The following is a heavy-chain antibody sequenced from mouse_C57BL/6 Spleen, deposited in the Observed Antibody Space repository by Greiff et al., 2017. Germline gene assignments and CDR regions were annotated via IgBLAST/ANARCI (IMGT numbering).Heavy chain of an antibody. CDR1: GYAFRSSW. J-gene: IGHJ4*01. D-gene: IGHD4-1*01. CDR2: IYPGDGDT. V-gene: IGHV1-82*01. CDR3: AKTPVGNAMDY. Sequence: QVQLQQSGPELVKPGASVKISCKASGYAFRSSWMNWVKQRPGKGLEWIGRIYPGDGDTNYNGKFKGKATLTADKSSSTAYMQLSSLTSEDSAVYFCAKTPVGNAMDYWGQGTSVTVSS.